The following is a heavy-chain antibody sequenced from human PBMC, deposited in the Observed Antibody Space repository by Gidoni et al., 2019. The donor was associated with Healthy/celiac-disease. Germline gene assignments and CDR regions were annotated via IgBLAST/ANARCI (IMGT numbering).Heavy chain of an antibody. CDR1: GGSISSYY. CDR3: ARGEGDY. V-gene: IGHV4-59*01. Sequence: QVQLQESGPGLVKPSETLSLPCTVSGGSISSYYWSWIRQPPGKGLEWIGYIYYSGSTNYNPSLKSRVTISVDTSKNQFSLKLSSVTAADTAVYYCARGEGDYWGQGTLVTVSS. CDR2: IYYSGST. J-gene: IGHJ4*02. D-gene: IGHD1-26*01.